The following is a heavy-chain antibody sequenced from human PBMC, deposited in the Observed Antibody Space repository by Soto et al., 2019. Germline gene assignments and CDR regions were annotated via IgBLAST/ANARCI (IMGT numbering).Heavy chain of an antibody. CDR1: GGSISSGDYY. D-gene: IGHD3-16*02. J-gene: IGHJ4*02. CDR2: IYYSGST. V-gene: IGHV4-30-4*01. Sequence: PSETLSLTCTVSGGSISSGDYYWSWIRQPPGKGLEWIGYIYYSGSTYYNPSLKSRVTISVDTSKNQFSLKLSSVTAADTAVYYCARHYDYVWGSYRLRNDASPGPIGNWGQGTLVTVSS. CDR3: ARHYDYVWGSYRLRNDASPGPIGN.